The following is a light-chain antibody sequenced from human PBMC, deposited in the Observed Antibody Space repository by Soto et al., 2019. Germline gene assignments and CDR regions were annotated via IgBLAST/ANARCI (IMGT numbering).Light chain of an antibody. J-gene: IGKJ1*01. Sequence: IVLTQSPGTLSLSPGERATLSCRAGESVSNDHLAWYQRKPGQAPRLLIYGASYWATDIPYRFSGSGSGTDFTLTIARLEAEDFAVYICQQYGSTPPTFGLGTKVEI. CDR2: GAS. V-gene: IGKV3-20*01. CDR1: ESVSNDH. CDR3: QQYGSTPPT.